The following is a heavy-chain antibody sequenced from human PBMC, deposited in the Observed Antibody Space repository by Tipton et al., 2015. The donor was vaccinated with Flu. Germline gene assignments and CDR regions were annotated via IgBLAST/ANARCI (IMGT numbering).Heavy chain of an antibody. J-gene: IGHJ4*02. D-gene: IGHD3-10*01. Sequence: QVQLAQSGAEVKKPGASVKVSCKASGYTFTSYNIHWVRQAPGQGLEWMGIIYPAGGGVSYAQKFQGRVIMTRDKSTGTVYMELSSLRSDDTAFYYCARDRGFGAYTFDRWGQGTLVTVAS. CDR3: ARDRGFGAYTFDR. CDR1: GYTFTSYN. V-gene: IGHV1-46*01. CDR2: IYPAGGGV.